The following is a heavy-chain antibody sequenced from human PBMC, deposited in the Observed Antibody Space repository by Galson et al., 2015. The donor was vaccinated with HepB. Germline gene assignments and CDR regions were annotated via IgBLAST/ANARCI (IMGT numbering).Heavy chain of an antibody. Sequence: SLRLSCAASGFTFADYAMSWVRQAPGKGLEWVSGIRHDGSNTHYADSVKGRFTISRDDSKNTLYLQMNSLTAEDTAVYYCAIAESYNYNRCGDWGQGTLVTVSS. V-gene: IGHV3-23*01. CDR3: AIAESYNYNRCGD. CDR2: IRHDGSNT. CDR1: GFTFADYA. J-gene: IGHJ4*02. D-gene: IGHD1-1*01.